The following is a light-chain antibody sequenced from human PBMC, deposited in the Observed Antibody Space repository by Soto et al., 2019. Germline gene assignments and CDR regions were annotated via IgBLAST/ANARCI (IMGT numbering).Light chain of an antibody. V-gene: IGLV1-40*01. CDR2: GST. CDR3: AAWDDSLNGVV. CDR1: SSNFGAGYD. Sequence: QSVLTQPPSVSGAPGQTVTMSCTGSSSNFGAGYDVHWYQQLPGTAPKLLIYGSTNRPSGVPARFSGSKSDTSASLAITGLQAEDEADFYCAAWDDSLNGVVFGGGTKLTVL. J-gene: IGLJ2*01.